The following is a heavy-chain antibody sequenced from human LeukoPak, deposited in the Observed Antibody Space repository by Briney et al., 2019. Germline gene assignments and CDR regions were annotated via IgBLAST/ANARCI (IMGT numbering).Heavy chain of an antibody. V-gene: IGHV2-70*04. CDR2: IDWDDDK. CDR1: GFSLSTSGMR. CDR3: ARAFPTVTTFDY. D-gene: IGHD4-17*01. J-gene: IGHJ4*02. Sequence: SGPTLVNPTQTLTLTCIFSGFSLSTSGMRVSWIRQPPGKALEWLARIDWDDDKFYSTSLKTRLTISKDTSKNQVVLTMTNMDPVDTATYYCARAFPTVTTFDYWGQGTLVTVSS.